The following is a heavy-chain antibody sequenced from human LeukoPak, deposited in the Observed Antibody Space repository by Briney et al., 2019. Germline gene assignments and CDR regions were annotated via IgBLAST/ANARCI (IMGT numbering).Heavy chain of an antibody. CDR1: GFTLSSYA. V-gene: IGHV3-23*01. CDR3: AKDRSPEYYYDSRDFDY. CDR2: ISGSGGST. J-gene: IGHJ4*02. D-gene: IGHD3-22*01. Sequence: GGSLRLSCAASGFTLSSYAMSWVRHAPGKGLGWVSAISGSGGSTYYADSVKGRFTISRDNSTNTLYLQMNSRRADDTAVYYCAKDRSPEYYYDSRDFDYWGQGTLVTVSS.